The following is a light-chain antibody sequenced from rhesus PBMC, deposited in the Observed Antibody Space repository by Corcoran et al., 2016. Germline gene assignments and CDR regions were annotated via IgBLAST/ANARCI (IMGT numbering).Light chain of an antibody. CDR1: ENVNNY. V-gene: IGKV1-74*01. Sequence: DIQMPQSPSSLSASVGDRVTITCRASENVNNYFNWYHQKPGKAPKLLIYKASTLQSGVPSRFSGSGSGTDYTFTISSLQPEDVATYYCQHGYGTPFTFGPGTKLDIK. J-gene: IGKJ3*01. CDR2: KAS. CDR3: QHGYGTPFT.